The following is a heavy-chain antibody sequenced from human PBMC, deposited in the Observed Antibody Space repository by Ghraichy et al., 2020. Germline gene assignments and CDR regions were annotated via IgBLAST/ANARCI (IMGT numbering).Heavy chain of an antibody. D-gene: IGHD5-18*01. CDR1: GFIFSSYA. V-gene: IGHV3-23*01. CDR3: AKEENTYGDGWFDY. CDR2: ISGCGGST. Sequence: GGSLRLSCAASGFIFSSYAMSWVRQAPGKGLEWVSSISGCGGSTYYADSVKGRFTISRDNSKNTLYLQMNSLRAEDTAVYYCAKEENTYGDGWFDYWGQGTLVTVSS. J-gene: IGHJ5*01.